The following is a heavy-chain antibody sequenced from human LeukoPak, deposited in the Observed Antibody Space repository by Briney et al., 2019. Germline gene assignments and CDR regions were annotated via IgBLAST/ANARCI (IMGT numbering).Heavy chain of an antibody. D-gene: IGHD2-2*01. CDR1: GSSIANNNY. CDR3: ARNATSGFFKD. Sequence: SETLSLTCTVSGSSIANNNYWGWIRQSPGKGLEWIGSIHHSGNRFESGSTHYNPSLRGRAIVSADTSKNQFSLTLTSLTAADTAVYFCARNATSGFFKDWSQGSLVTVSS. V-gene: IGHV4-28*01. CDR2: IHHSGNRFESGST. J-gene: IGHJ1*01.